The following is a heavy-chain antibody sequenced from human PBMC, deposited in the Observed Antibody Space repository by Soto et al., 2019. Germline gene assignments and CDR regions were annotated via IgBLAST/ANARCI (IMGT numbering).Heavy chain of an antibody. J-gene: IGHJ4*02. CDR3: TRSYYYDSLGSYNN. D-gene: IGHD3-22*01. CDR1: GFTFGDYA. Sequence: GGSLRLSCTTSGFTFGDYAMSWVRQAPGKGLEWVGFIRSNAYGGTTRYAASVKGRFTISRDDSKSIAYLQMKSLKTEDTAVYYSTRSYYYDSLGSYNNWGQGALVTVSS. V-gene: IGHV3-49*04. CDR2: IRSNAYGGTT.